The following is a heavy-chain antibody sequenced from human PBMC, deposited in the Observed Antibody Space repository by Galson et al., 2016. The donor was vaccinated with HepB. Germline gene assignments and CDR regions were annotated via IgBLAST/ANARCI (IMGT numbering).Heavy chain of an antibody. CDR3: ARHPTGYPNWFDR. J-gene: IGHJ5*02. Sequence: ETLSLTCTVSGASIISTNYNWGWIRQPPGKGLEWIASIFHTGRSDYNPSLQSRVTISVDTSMNRFSLRLRSVSTADTATYFCARHPTGYPNWFDRWGHGTLVVVSS. D-gene: IGHD3-9*01. CDR2: IFHTGRS. V-gene: IGHV4-39*01. CDR1: GASIISTNYN.